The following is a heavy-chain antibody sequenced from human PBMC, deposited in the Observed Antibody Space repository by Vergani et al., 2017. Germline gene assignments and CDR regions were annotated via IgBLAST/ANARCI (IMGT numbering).Heavy chain of an antibody. Sequence: QVQLQQWGAGLLKPSETLSLTCAVYGGSFSGYYWSWIRQPPGKGLEWIGEINHSGSTNYNPSLRSRVTISVDTSKNQFSLKLSSVTAAATAVYYCARGIVGAPLYYFDDWGQGTLVTVSS. V-gene: IGHV4-34*01. D-gene: IGHD1-26*01. J-gene: IGHJ4*02. CDR1: GGSFSGYY. CDR2: INHSGST. CDR3: ARGIVGAPLYYFDD.